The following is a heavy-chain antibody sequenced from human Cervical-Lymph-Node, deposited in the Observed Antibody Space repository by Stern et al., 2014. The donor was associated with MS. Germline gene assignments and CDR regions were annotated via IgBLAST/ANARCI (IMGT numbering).Heavy chain of an antibody. CDR2: IYPDDSDI. CDR3: ARPPPRRKWDDPNYGMDV. Sequence: EVQLEESGAEVKKPGESLKISCKGSGYTFTNNWIAWVRQMPGKGLEWLGIIYPDDSDIRYSPSLQGQVPISAAKSIITASLQWSSLRAADSAVYYCARPPPRRKWDDPNYGMDVWGQGTTVTVSS. V-gene: IGHV5-51*03. D-gene: IGHD1-1*01. CDR1: GYTFTNNW. J-gene: IGHJ6*02.